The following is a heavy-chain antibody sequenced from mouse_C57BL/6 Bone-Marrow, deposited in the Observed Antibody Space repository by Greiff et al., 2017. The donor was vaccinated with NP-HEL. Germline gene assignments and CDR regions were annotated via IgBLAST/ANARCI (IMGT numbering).Heavy chain of an antibody. D-gene: IGHD1-1*01. CDR1: GFNIKDYY. Sequence: EVQLQQSGAELVRPGASVKLSCTASGFNIKDYYMHWVKQRPEQGLEWIGRIDPEDGDTEYAPKFQSKATMTADTSSNTAYLQLSSLTSEDTAFYYCTLFYYYGSSHWYFDVWGTGTTVTVSS. CDR2: IDPEDGDT. J-gene: IGHJ1*03. CDR3: TLFYYYGSSHWYFDV. V-gene: IGHV14-1*01.